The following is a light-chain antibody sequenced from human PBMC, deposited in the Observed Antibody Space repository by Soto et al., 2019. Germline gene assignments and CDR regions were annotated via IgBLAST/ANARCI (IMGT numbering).Light chain of an antibody. V-gene: IGLV2-14*03. CDR3: SSYTSRSTLGV. CDR2: DVS. J-gene: IGLJ2*01. Sequence: QSALTQPASVSGSRGQSITISCTGTNSDIGGYNYVSGYQQHPGKAPKRMIYDVSNRPSGVSYRFSGSKSGNTASLTISGLQAEDEADYYCSSYTSRSTLGVFGGGTKLTVL. CDR1: NSDIGGYNY.